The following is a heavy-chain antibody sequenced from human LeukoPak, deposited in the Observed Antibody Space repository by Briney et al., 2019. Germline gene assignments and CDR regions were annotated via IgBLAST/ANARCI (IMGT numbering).Heavy chain of an antibody. CDR1: GFTFSSYA. CDR2: ISGSGGST. J-gene: IGHJ4*02. D-gene: IGHD6-13*01. V-gene: IGHV3-23*01. CDR3: TTDLNAPLYSSSWRRKYYFDY. Sequence: GGSLRLSCAASGFTFSSYAMSWVRQAPGKGLEWVSAISGSGGSTYYADSVKGRFTISRDNSKNTLYLQMNSLKTEDTAVYYCTTDLNAPLYSSSWRRKYYFDYWGQGTLVTVSS.